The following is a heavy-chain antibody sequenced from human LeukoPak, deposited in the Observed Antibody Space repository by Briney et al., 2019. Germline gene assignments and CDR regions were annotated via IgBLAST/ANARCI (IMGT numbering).Heavy chain of an antibody. CDR2: ISWNSGSI. J-gene: IGHJ6*02. Sequence: GGSLRLSCAASGFTFDDYAMHWVRQAPGKGLEWVSGISWNSGSIGYADSVKGRFTISGDNAKNSLYLQMNSLRAEDTALYYCAKDISPMTIYYGMDVWGQGTTVTVSS. CDR3: AKDISPMTIYYGMDV. CDR1: GFTFDDYA. D-gene: IGHD4/OR15-4a*01. V-gene: IGHV3-9*01.